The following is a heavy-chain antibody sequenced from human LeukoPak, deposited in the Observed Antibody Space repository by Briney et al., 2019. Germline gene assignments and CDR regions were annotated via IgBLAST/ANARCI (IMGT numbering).Heavy chain of an antibody. Sequence: GGSLRLSCAASGFTVSSNYMSWVRQAPGKGLEWVSVIYSGGSTYYADSVKGRFTISRDNSKNTLYLQMNSLRAEDTAVYYCAKDKAGRNYYYYYMDVWGKGTTVTISS. V-gene: IGHV3-66*02. CDR1: GFTVSSNY. CDR2: IYSGGST. CDR3: AKDKAGRNYYYYYMDV. J-gene: IGHJ6*03.